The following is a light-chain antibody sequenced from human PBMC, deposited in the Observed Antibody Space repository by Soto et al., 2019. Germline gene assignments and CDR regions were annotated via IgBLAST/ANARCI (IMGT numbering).Light chain of an antibody. CDR3: QQTYNNPQT. CDR1: QNIFDF. Sequence: DTQMTQSPSSLSASITDRVTITCRASQNIFDFLNWYQQKPGKAPKLLIYAASSLQSGVPSRFSGSGSGTDFTLNISSLQPEDSETYYCQQTYNNPQTFGQGTKVDIK. J-gene: IGKJ1*01. V-gene: IGKV1-39*01. CDR2: AAS.